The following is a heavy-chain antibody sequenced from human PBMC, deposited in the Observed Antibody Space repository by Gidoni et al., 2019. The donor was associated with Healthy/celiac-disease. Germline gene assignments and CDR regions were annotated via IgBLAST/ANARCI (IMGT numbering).Heavy chain of an antibody. Sequence: QVQLQQWGAGLLKPSETLSLTCAVYGGSFSGYYWSWIRHPPGKGLEWIGEINHSGSTNYNPSLKSRVTISVDTSKNQFSLKLSSVTAADTAVYYCARDPWPVRGRTKSTPDYWGQGTLVTVSS. CDR2: INHSGST. J-gene: IGHJ4*02. D-gene: IGHD3-10*02. CDR1: GGSFSGYY. V-gene: IGHV4-34*01. CDR3: ARDPWPVRGRTKSTPDY.